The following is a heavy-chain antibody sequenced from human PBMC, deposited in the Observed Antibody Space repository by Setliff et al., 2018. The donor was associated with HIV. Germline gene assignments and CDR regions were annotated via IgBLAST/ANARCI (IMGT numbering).Heavy chain of an antibody. V-gene: IGHV4-4*09. Sequence: SETLSLTCTVSGGSISTSYWNWIRQPPGKGLEWIAYIYISGTTNYNPSLKSRVTISLDTSRNQFSLKLGSVTAADTAVYYCARAAGTFNWFDPWGQGTLVTVSS. J-gene: IGHJ5*02. D-gene: IGHD1-1*01. CDR2: IYISGTT. CDR1: GGSISTSY. CDR3: ARAAGTFNWFDP.